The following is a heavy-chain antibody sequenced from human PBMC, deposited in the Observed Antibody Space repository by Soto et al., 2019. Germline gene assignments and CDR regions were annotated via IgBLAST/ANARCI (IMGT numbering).Heavy chain of an antibody. CDR2: INAGDDNT. Sequence: QVQLVQSGAEVKKPGASVKVSCKASGYTFTNYVMHWVRQAPGQRLEWMGSINAGDDNTKYSQKFQGRVTITTDTSASTAYMELSSLRSEDTAVYYCARESGYSLDYWGQGTLVTVSS. V-gene: IGHV1-3*01. J-gene: IGHJ4*02. CDR1: GYTFTNYV. CDR3: ARESGYSLDY. D-gene: IGHD3-22*01.